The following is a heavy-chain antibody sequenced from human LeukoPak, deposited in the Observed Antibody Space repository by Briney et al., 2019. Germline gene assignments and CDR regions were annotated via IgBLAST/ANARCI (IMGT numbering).Heavy chain of an antibody. CDR1: GDSINNYY. Sequence: SETLSLTCTVSGDSINNYYWSWIRQPPGKGLEWIGYMYYNGSTNYNPSLNGRVTISVDRSKKQFSLKLTSVTAADTAVYYCAGQTIAARHRGYYFDYWGQGTLVTVSS. D-gene: IGHD6-6*01. V-gene: IGHV4-59*03. CDR3: AGQTIAARHRGYYFDY. CDR2: MYYNGST. J-gene: IGHJ4*02.